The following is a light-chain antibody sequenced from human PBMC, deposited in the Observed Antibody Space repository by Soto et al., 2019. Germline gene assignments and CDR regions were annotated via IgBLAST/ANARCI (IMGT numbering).Light chain of an antibody. Sequence: QSALTQPPSASGSPGQSVTISCTGTSSDIDAYDYVSWYQQHPGKAPKLVIYEVFKRPSGVPDRFSGSKSGNTASLTVSGLQAEDEAAYYCSSHAGSNNVVVGGGTKLTVL. CDR1: SSDIDAYDY. CDR3: SSHAGSNNVV. J-gene: IGLJ2*01. V-gene: IGLV2-8*01. CDR2: EVF.